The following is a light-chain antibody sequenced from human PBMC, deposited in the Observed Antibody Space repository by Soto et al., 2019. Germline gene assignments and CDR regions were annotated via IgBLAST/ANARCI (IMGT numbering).Light chain of an antibody. CDR1: RSDVGGYNY. CDR3: SSYAGSSNMV. CDR2: DVS. V-gene: IGLV2-8*01. Sequence: QSALTQPPSASGSPGQSVTISCTGTRSDVGGYNYVSWYQQHPGKAPKLMIYDVSKRPSGVPDRFSGSKSGNAASLTVSGLQSEDEADYYCSSYAGSSNMVFGGGTQMTVL. J-gene: IGLJ7*01.